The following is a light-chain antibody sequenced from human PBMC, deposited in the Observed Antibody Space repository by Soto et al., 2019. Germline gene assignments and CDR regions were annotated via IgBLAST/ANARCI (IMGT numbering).Light chain of an antibody. CDR1: SSNIGSNT. J-gene: IGLJ1*01. V-gene: IGLV1-44*01. CDR2: SNN. CDR3: SSYSRSSFYV. Sequence: QSVLTQPPSASGTPGQRVTISCSGSSSNIGSNTVNWYQQLPGTAPKLLIYSNNQRPSGVPDRFSGSKSGTSASLAISGLQSEDEADYYCSSYSRSSFYVFGTGTKVTVL.